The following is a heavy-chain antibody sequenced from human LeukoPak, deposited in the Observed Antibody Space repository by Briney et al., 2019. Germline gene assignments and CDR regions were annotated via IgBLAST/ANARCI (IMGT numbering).Heavy chain of an antibody. CDR3: AKVRERGYSSKPFDL. V-gene: IGHV1-2*02. CDR2: INANTGGT. Sequence: ASVKVSCKASGYTFTNFGVSWVRQAPGQGLEWMGWINANTGGTSYAQKFQDGVTMTRNTSINTAYMELSGLRSDDTAVYYCAKVRERGYSSKPFDLWGQGTMVTVSS. J-gene: IGHJ3*01. CDR1: GYTFTNFG. D-gene: IGHD5-18*01.